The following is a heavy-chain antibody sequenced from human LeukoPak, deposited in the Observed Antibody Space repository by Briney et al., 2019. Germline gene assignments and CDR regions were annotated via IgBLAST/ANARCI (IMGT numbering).Heavy chain of an antibody. CDR1: GFTYSHYG. D-gene: IGHD4-11*01. V-gene: IGHV3-33*06. CDR3: AKDDRRGFDYSSSLEY. Sequence: GGSLRLSCAASGFTYSHYGMHWVRQAPGKGLEWGAVIWSDASEKYYGDAVNGRFTISRYNTRNTLYLQMNSLKVEDTAVYYCAKDDRRGFDYSSSLEYWGQGTLVTVSS. CDR2: IWSDASEK. J-gene: IGHJ4*02.